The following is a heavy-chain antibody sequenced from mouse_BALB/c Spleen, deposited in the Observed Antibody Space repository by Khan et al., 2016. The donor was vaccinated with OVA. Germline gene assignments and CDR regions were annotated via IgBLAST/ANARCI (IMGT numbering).Heavy chain of an antibody. J-gene: IGHJ2*01. CDR3: ARVAWGYFDY. Sequence: EVELVESGGGLVKPGGSLKLSCAASGFTFSNYAMSWVRQTPEKRLEWVATISSGGSYTYYPDSVKGRFTISRDNDKNNMHLHKSSLGSEDTAMYYCARVAWGYFDYWGQGTTLTVSS. CDR2: ISSGGSYT. V-gene: IGHV5-9-3*01. CDR1: GFTFSNYA.